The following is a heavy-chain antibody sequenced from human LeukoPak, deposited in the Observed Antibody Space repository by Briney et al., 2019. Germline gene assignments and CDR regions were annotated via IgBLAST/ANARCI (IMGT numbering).Heavy chain of an antibody. CDR2: IYPGNSDT. V-gene: IGHV5-51*01. CDR1: GYSFTNYW. D-gene: IGHD6-13*01. CDR3: ATTLAAAGLNYYFDY. J-gene: IGHJ4*02. Sequence: GESLKISCKGSGYSFTNYWIGWVRQMPGKGLEWMGIIYPGNSDTRYSPSFQGQVTISADTSISTAYLQWSSLKASDTAMYYCATTLAAAGLNYYFDYWGQGTLVTVSS.